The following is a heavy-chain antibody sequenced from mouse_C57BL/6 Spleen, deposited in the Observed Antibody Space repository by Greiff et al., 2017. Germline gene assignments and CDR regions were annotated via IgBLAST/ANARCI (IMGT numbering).Heavy chain of an antibody. J-gene: IGHJ4*01. CDR2: INPNYGST. CDR3: ARTENYYAMDY. CDR1: GYSFTDYN. V-gene: IGHV1-39*01. Sequence: EVKLMESGPELVKPGASVKISCKASGYSFTDYNMNWVKQSNGKSLEWIGVINPNYGSTSYNQKFKGKATLTVDQSSSTAYMQLNSLTSEDASVYYCARTENYYAMDYWGQGTSVTVAS.